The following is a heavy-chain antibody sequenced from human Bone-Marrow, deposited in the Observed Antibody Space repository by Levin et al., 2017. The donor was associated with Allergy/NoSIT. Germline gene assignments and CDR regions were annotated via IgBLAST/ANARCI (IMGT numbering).Heavy chain of an antibody. V-gene: IGHV4-30-4*01. CDR1: GGSINSGDSY. D-gene: IGHD3-9*01. Sequence: LRLSCNVSGGSINSGDSYWSWIRQPPGKGLEWIGYIYYSGSTYYNPSLKSRTTISIDTSKSHFSLQLSSVTASDTAVYYGARLSLTFYDILAGYYSPIGTFDYWGQGTLVTVSS. CDR2: IYYSGST. J-gene: IGHJ4*02. CDR3: ARLSLTFYDILAGYYSPIGTFDY.